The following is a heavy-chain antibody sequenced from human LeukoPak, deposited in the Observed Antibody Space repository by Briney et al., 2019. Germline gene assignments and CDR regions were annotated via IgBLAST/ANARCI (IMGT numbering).Heavy chain of an antibody. V-gene: IGHV7-4-1*02. J-gene: IGHJ4*02. CDR1: GYTFTGYY. CDR2: INTNTGNP. D-gene: IGHD1-14*01. Sequence: GASVKVSCKASGYTFTGYYMHWVRQAPGQGLEWMGWINTNTGNPTYAQGFTGRFVFSLDTSVSTAYLQISSLKAEDTAVYYCARVHRGDFDYWGQGTLVTVSS. CDR3: ARVHRGDFDY.